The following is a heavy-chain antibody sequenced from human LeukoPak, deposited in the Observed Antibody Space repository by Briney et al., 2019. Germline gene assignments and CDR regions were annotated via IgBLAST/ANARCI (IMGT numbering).Heavy chain of an antibody. CDR1: GFTFSGYS. J-gene: IGHJ4*02. CDR2: ISPDGGTT. Sequence: AGESLRLSCTVSGFTFSGYSMNWVRQAPGKGLEWVSIISPDGGTTGYADSVRGRFTVSRDNSKSTLYLQMSSLRAGDTATYYCAKKAHVAVGLYYFDHWGRGTLVTVSS. V-gene: IGHV3-23*01. CDR3: AKKAHVAVGLYYFDH. D-gene: IGHD3-10*01.